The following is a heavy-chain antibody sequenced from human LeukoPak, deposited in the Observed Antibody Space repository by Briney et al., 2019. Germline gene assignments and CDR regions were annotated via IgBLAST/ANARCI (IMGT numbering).Heavy chain of an antibody. Sequence: SETLSLTCTVSGGSISSSSYYWGWIRQPPGKGLEWIGSIYYSGSTNYNPSLKSRVTISVDTSKNQFSLKLSSVTAADTAVYYCARKGSGSYDPFDYWGQGTLVTVSS. V-gene: IGHV4-39*07. CDR2: IYYSGST. D-gene: IGHD1-26*01. CDR1: GGSISSSSYY. J-gene: IGHJ4*02. CDR3: ARKGSGSYDPFDY.